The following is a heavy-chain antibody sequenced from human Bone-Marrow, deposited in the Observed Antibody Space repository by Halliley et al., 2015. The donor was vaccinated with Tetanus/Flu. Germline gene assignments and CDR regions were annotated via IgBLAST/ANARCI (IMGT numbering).Heavy chain of an antibody. CDR2: IHYSGNT. CDR3: ARHCSGNSCYTDAFDI. CDR1: GASMFPYY. J-gene: IGHJ3*02. D-gene: IGHD2-15*01. V-gene: IGHV4-59*08. Sequence: TLSLTCSVSGASMFPYYWSWIRQPPGKGLEWIGYIHYSGNTNYNPSLKTRVTLSVDTSKKQFSLKLTSVTAADTAVYYCARHCSGNSCYTDAFDIWGQGTVVTVSS.